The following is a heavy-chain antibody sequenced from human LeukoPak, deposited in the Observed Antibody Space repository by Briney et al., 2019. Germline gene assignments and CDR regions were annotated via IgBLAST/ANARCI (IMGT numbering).Heavy chain of an antibody. CDR2: IFHTGST. CDR3: ARGLFDKDWSPPEF. D-gene: IGHD3/OR15-3a*01. J-gene: IGHJ4*02. V-gene: IGHV4-4*02. Sequence: SGTLSLTCAVSGGSIGSSTWWTWVRQTPGKGLEWIGEIFHTGSTNYNPSLKSRVTISVDKSKNHFSLNLNSVTAADTAVYYCARGLFDKDWSPPEFWGQGTLVTVSS. CDR1: GGSIGSSTW.